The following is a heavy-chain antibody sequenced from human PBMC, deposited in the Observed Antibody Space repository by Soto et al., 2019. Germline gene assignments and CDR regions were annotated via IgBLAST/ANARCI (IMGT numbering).Heavy chain of an antibody. V-gene: IGHV5-51*01. CDR3: ARLGYYGSAGGYYYYCMDV. CDR2: IYPGDSDT. D-gene: IGHD3-10*01. Sequence: GESLKISCKGSGYSFTSYWIGWVRQMPGKGLEWMGIIYPGDSDTRYSPSFQGQVTISADKSISTAYLQWSSLKASDTAMYYSARLGYYGSAGGYYYYCMDVWGQGTTVTVSS. CDR1: GYSFTSYW. J-gene: IGHJ6*02.